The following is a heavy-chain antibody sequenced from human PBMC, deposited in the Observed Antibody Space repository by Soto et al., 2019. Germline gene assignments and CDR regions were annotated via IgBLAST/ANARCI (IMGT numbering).Heavy chain of an antibody. Sequence: PGGSLRLSCAASGFTVNSNYMSWVRQAPGKGLEWVSTIYSGGSTYYADSVKGRFTVSRDNSKNTLYLQMNSLRAEDTAMYHCATTLYGSGSYYSSYPHLFWGQGTLVIGSS. J-gene: IGHJ4*02. CDR2: IYSGGST. D-gene: IGHD3-10*01. CDR1: GFTVNSNY. CDR3: ATTLYGSGSYYSSYPHLF. V-gene: IGHV3-66*01.